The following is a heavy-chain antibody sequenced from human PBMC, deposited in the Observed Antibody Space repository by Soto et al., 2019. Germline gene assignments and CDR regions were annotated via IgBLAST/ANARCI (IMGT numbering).Heavy chain of an antibody. CDR2: ISYDGSNK. CDR1: GFTFSSYA. Sequence: QVQLVASGGGVVQPGRSLRLSCAASGFTFSSYAMHWVRQAPGKGLEWVAVISYDGSNKYYADSVKGRFTISRDNSKNTLYLQMNSLRAEDTAVYYCAREWRTRTVYYDRSGRDYWGQGPLVTVSS. CDR3: AREWRTRTVYYDRSGRDY. D-gene: IGHD3-22*01. J-gene: IGHJ4*02. V-gene: IGHV3-30-3*01.